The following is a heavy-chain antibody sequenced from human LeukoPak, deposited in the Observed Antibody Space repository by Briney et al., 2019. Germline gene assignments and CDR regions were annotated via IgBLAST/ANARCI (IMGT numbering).Heavy chain of an antibody. CDR2: INWSGSTI. V-gene: IGHV3-9*01. D-gene: IGHD3-16*01. CDR1: GFTFDDYA. CDR3: IKGGEIMTDFFDY. Sequence: GGSLRLSCAASGFTFDDYAMHWVRQAPGKGLEGVSGINWSGSTITYADSVKGRFTISRDSAKKSLHLQMDSLRAEDSALYYCIKGGEIMTDFFDYWGQGTLVTVSS. J-gene: IGHJ4*02.